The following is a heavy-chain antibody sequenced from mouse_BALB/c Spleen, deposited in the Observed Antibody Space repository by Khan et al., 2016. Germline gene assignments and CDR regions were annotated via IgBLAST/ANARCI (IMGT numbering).Heavy chain of an antibody. CDR1: GHSFTGNW. J-gene: IGHJ4*01. CDR2: IHPSDSET. CDR3: ATRDGYSGVMDY. Sequence: QVQLQQSGAELVRPGAAVKLSCKASGHSFTGNWMHWVKQRPGQGLEWIGMIHPSDSETRLDQKFKGKATLTGDTSSNTAYMQLSSPTSEDSAVYDGATRDGYSGVMDYWGQGTPVTVSS. V-gene: IGHV1-74*01. D-gene: IGHD2-3*01.